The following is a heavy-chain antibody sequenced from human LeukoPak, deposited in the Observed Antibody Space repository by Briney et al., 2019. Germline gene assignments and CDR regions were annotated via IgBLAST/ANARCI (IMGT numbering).Heavy chain of an antibody. V-gene: IGHV4-61*02. CDR3: ARDGYDYSAFDI. CDR2: IYTSGST. Sequence: PSETLSLTCAVSGYSISSGYYWSWIRQPAGKGLEWIGRIYTSGSTNYNPPLKSRVTISVDTSKNQFSLKLSSVTAADTAMCYCARDGYDYSAFDIWGQGTMVTVSS. CDR1: GYSISSGYY. J-gene: IGHJ3*02. D-gene: IGHD5-12*01.